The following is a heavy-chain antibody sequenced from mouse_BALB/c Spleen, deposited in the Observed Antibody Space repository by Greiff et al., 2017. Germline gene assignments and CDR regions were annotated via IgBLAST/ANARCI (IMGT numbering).Heavy chain of an antibody. D-gene: IGHD1-1*01. CDR3: ARKSLYGSSHYYAMDY. CDR1: GYTSTSYT. Sequence: QVQLKQSAAELARPGASVKMSCKASGYTSTSYTMHWVKQRPGQGLEWIGYINPSSGYTEYNQKFKDKTTLTADKSSSTAYMQLSSLTSEDSAVYYCARKSLYGSSHYYAMDYWGQGTSVTVSS. V-gene: IGHV1-4*02. CDR2: INPSSGYT. J-gene: IGHJ4*01.